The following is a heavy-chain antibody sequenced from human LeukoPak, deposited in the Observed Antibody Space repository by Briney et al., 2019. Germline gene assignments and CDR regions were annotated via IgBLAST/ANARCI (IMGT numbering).Heavy chain of an antibody. D-gene: IGHD2-2*01. Sequence: PSETLSLTCTVSGGSISSSSYYWGWIRQPPGKGLEWIGSIYYSGSTYYNPSLKSRVTISVDTSKNQFSLKLSSVTAADTAVYYCARGSVPAATFDYWGQGTLVTVSS. CDR2: IYYSGST. CDR1: GGSISSSSYY. V-gene: IGHV4-39*01. CDR3: ARGSVPAATFDY. J-gene: IGHJ4*02.